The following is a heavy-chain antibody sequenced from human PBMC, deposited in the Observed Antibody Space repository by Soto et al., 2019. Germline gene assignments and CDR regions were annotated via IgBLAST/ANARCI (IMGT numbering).Heavy chain of an antibody. Sequence: SLRLSCAASGFTFSNYGMHWVRQAPGKGLEWVAVISYDGSNEYYADSVKGRFTISRDNSKKTLFLQMNSLRAEDTAVYYCAKVSKRGSYYVNFYFDSWGQGTLVTVSS. CDR3: AKVSKRGSYYVNFYFDS. J-gene: IGHJ4*02. CDR1: GFTFSNYG. CDR2: ISYDGSNE. V-gene: IGHV3-30*18. D-gene: IGHD3-22*01.